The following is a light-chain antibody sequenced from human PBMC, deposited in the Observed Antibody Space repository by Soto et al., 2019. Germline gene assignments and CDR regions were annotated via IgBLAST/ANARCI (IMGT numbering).Light chain of an antibody. Sequence: IVLTQSPGTLSLSPGERATLSCRASQSVSSSYLAWYQQKPGQAPRLLIYGASSRATCIPDRFSGSGSGTDFAVNISRLEPEDCAVYYCQQYGSSLWTVGQGTKVEIK. CDR1: QSVSSSY. J-gene: IGKJ1*01. CDR3: QQYGSSLWT. CDR2: GAS. V-gene: IGKV3-20*01.